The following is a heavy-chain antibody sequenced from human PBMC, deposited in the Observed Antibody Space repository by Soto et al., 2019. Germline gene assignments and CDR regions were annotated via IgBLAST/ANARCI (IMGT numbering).Heavy chain of an antibody. D-gene: IGHD1-26*01. CDR1: GFTFSSYS. Sequence: VGSLRLSCAASGFTFSSYSMNWVRQAPGKGLEWVSSISSSSSYIYYADSVKGRFTISRDNAKNSLYLQMNSLRAEDTAVYYCARDGRVGANKTTEYYYYGMDVWGQGITVTVSS. V-gene: IGHV3-21*01. CDR3: ARDGRVGANKTTEYYYYGMDV. CDR2: ISSSSSYI. J-gene: IGHJ6*02.